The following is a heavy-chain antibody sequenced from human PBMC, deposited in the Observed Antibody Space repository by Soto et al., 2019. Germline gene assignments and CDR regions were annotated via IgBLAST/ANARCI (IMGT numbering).Heavy chain of an antibody. J-gene: IGHJ6*02. CDR2: ISYDGSNK. CDR3: AKDQRSRKPILIAAAGAYYYGMDV. CDR1: GFTFSSYG. Sequence: PGGSLRLSCAASGFTFSSYGMHWVSQAPGKGLEWVAVISYDGSNKYYADSVKGRFTISRDNSKNTLYLQMNSLRAEDTAVYYCAKDQRSRKPILIAAAGAYYYGMDVWGQGTTGTVSS. V-gene: IGHV3-30*18. D-gene: IGHD6-13*01.